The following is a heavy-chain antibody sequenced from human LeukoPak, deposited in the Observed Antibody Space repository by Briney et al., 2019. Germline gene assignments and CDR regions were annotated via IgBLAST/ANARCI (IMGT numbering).Heavy chain of an antibody. D-gene: IGHD4-17*01. CDR3: ARELMTTVTTHYYYYYMDV. J-gene: IGHJ6*03. CDR1: GGTFSSYA. Sequence: SVKVSCKASGGTFSSYAISWVRQAPGQGLEWMGRIIPIFGTANYAQKFQGRVTITTDESTSTVYMELSSLRSEDTAVYYCARELMTTVTTHYYYYYMDVWGKGTTVTLSS. CDR2: IIPIFGTA. V-gene: IGHV1-69*05.